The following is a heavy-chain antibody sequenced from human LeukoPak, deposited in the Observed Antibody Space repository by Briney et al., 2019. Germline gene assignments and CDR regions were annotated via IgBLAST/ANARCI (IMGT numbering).Heavy chain of an antibody. CDR3: ARGLIAARPHYFDY. D-gene: IGHD6-6*01. CDR2: IIPIFGTA. J-gene: IGHJ4*02. V-gene: IGHV1-69*13. CDR1: GGTFSSYA. Sequence: GASVKVSCKASGGTFSSYAISWVRRAPGQGLEWMGGIIPIFGTANYAQKFQGRVTITADESTSTAYMELSSLRSEDTAVYYCARGLIAARPHYFDYWGQGTLVTVSS.